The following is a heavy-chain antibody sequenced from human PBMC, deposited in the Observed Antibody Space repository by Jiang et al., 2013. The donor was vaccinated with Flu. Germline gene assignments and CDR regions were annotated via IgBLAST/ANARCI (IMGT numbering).Heavy chain of an antibody. D-gene: IGHD5-12*01. Sequence: SGAEVKKPGASVKVSCKASGYTFTDYYMHWVRQAPGQGLEWLGWINPNSGGTDYAQKFQGRVTMTGDTSISTVYMELSRLTSDDTAAYYCARPYSYDSDGYYYAMDVWGQGTTVTVSS. CDR1: GYTFTDYY. V-gene: IGHV1-2*02. CDR2: INPNSGGT. CDR3: ARPYSYDSDGYYYAMDV. J-gene: IGHJ6*02.